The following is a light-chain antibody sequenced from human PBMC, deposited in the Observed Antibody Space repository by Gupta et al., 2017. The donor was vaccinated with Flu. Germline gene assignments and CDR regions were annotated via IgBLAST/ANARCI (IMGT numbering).Light chain of an antibody. CDR3: WSYAGSYTWF. CDR1: SSDVGGYNY. CDR2: DVS. Sequence: QSALPQPRPVSGSPGQSATISSTGTSSDVGGYNYVSWYQQHPGKAPKLMISDVSKRPSGVPDRFSGSKSGNTASLTISGLLAEDEADYYCWSYAGSYTWFFGEGTKLTVL. J-gene: IGLJ2*01. V-gene: IGLV2-11*01.